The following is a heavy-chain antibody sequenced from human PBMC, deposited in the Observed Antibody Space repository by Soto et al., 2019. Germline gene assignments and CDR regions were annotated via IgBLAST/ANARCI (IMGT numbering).Heavy chain of an antibody. J-gene: IGHJ4*02. CDR3: ARRYGGNFDY. Sequence: SETLSLTCTVSGGSISSYYWSWIRQPPGKGLEWIGYIYYSGSTNYNPSLKSRVTISVDTSKNQFSLKLSSVTAADTAVYFCARRYGGNFDYWGQGTLVTVSS. V-gene: IGHV4-59*01. CDR1: GGSISSYY. D-gene: IGHD3-16*01. CDR2: IYYSGST.